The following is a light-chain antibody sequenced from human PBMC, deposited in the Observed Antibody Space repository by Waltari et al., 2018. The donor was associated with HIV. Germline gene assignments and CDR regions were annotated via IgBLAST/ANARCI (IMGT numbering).Light chain of an antibody. CDR2: TDT. CDR3: ATWDDSLNGLV. J-gene: IGLJ1*01. V-gene: IGLV1-44*01. Sequence: QSVLTQPPSAPGAPGQSITSPCSGRTSTIAHNTVTWYQPVPGPAPRVLVSTDTQRFTGVPDQFSGSKSGTSASLANNGLQSEDEASYFCATWDDSLNGLVFGTGTWVTVL. CDR1: TSTIAHNT.